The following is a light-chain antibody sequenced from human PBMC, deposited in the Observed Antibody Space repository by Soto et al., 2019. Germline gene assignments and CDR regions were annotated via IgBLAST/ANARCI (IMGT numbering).Light chain of an antibody. J-gene: IGKJ3*01. CDR1: QSISSW. Sequence: DIQMTQSPSALSASVGDRVTITCRASQSISSWLAWYQQKPGKAPNLLISKASSLESGVPSRFSGSGSGTEFTLTIISLQPDDFATYYCQQYNTFPFTFGPGTKVDIK. CDR3: QQYNTFPFT. CDR2: KAS. V-gene: IGKV1-5*03.